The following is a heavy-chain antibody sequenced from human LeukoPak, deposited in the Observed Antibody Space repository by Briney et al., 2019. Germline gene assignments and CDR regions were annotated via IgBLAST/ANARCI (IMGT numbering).Heavy chain of an antibody. CDR2: ISSSSRDI. J-gene: IGHJ6*02. Sequence: GGSLRLSCAASGFTFSTYSMNWVRQAPGKGLEWVSSISSSSRDIYYADSVKGRFTISRDNAKNSLYLQMNSLRAEDTAVYYCARDRGSSRSRGMDVWGQGTTVTVSS. D-gene: IGHD6-13*01. V-gene: IGHV3-21*01. CDR3: ARDRGSSRSRGMDV. CDR1: GFTFSTYS.